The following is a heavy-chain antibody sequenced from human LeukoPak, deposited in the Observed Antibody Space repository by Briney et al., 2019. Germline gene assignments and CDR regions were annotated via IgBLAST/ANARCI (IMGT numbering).Heavy chain of an antibody. D-gene: IGHD6-13*01. Sequence: SQTLSLTCAVSGGSISSGGYSWSWIRQPPGKGLEWIGYIYHSGGTYYNPSLKSRVTISVDRSKNQFSLKLSSVTAADTAVYYCAGIGYSSSWYYFDYWGQGTLVTVSS. CDR2: IYHSGGT. CDR3: AGIGYSSSWYYFDY. J-gene: IGHJ4*02. V-gene: IGHV4-30-2*01. CDR1: GGSISSGGYS.